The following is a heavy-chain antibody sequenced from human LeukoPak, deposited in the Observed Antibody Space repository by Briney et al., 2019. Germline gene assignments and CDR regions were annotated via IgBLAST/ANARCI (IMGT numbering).Heavy chain of an antibody. CDR2: IYHSGST. CDR3: ARVGGYSYGYRFDY. Sequence: SETLSLTCAVSGGSISSGGYSWSWIRQPPGKGLEWIGYIYHSGSTYYNPSLKSRVTISVDRSKNQFSLKLSSVTAADTAVYYCARVGGYSYGYRFDYWGQGTLVTVSS. CDR1: GGSISSGGYS. V-gene: IGHV4-30-2*01. D-gene: IGHD5-18*01. J-gene: IGHJ4*02.